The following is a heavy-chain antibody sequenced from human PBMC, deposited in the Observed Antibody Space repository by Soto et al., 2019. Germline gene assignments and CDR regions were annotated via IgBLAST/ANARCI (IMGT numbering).Heavy chain of an antibody. V-gene: IGHV4-30-4*01. CDR3: ARAPGGYGSGSPVDY. Sequence: QVQLQESGPGLVKPSQTLSLTCTVSGGSISSGDYYWSWIRQPPGKGLEWIGYIYYSGSTYYNPSLKSRVTISVDTSKNQFSLKLSSVTDADTAVYYCARAPGGYGSGSPVDYWGQGTLVTVSS. J-gene: IGHJ4*02. D-gene: IGHD3-10*01. CDR1: GGSISSGDYY. CDR2: IYYSGST.